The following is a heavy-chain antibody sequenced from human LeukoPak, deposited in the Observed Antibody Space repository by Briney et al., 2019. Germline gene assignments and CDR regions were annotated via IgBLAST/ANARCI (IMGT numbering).Heavy chain of an antibody. CDR3: ARGRLKQWLVRYADYYYGMDV. J-gene: IGHJ6*02. V-gene: IGHV4-34*01. Sequence: KPSETLSLTCAAYGGSFSGYYWSWIRQPPGKGLEWIGEINHSGSTNYNPSLKGRVTISVDTSKNQFSLKLSSVTAADTAVYYCARGRLKQWLVRYADYYYGMDVWGQGATVTVSS. D-gene: IGHD6-19*01. CDR2: INHSGST. CDR1: GGSFSGYY.